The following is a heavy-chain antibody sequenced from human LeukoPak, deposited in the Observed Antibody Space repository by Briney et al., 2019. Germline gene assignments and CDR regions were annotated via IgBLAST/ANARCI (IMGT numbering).Heavy chain of an antibody. CDR1: GFTSSSYG. CDR2: ISYDGSNK. J-gene: IGHJ4*02. CDR3: AKDRARLEMATTLDY. Sequence: GGSLRLSCAASGFTSSSYGMHWVRQAPGKGLEWVAVISYDGSNKYYADSVKGRFTISRDNSKNTLYLQMNSLRAEDTAVYYCAKDRARLEMATTLDYWGQGTLVTVSS. D-gene: IGHD5-24*01. V-gene: IGHV3-30*18.